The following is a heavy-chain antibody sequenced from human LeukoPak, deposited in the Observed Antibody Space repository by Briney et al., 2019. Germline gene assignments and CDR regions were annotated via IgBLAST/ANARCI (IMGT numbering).Heavy chain of an antibody. CDR1: GGSISSYY. D-gene: IGHD3-22*01. Sequence: SETLSLTCTVSGGSISSYYWSWIRQPPGKGLEWIGYISYSGSTSYDPSLKSRVTISGDSSKKQFSLKLSSVTAADTAVYYCARFYYDSRGYWYYFDYWGQGTLVTVSS. CDR3: ARFYYDSRGYWYYFDY. J-gene: IGHJ4*02. CDR2: ISYSGST. V-gene: IGHV4-59*08.